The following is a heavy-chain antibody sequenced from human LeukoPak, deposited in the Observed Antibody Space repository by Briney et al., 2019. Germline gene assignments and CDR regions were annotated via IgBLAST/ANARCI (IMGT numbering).Heavy chain of an antibody. CDR1: GYSFANYL. J-gene: IGHJ5*02. CDR2: IFPGDADT. CDR3: TRLLYSGSSWFDP. Sequence: GEPLNISCKRLGYSFANYLFGWVRRLPGKGLDWLGIIFPGDADTKYSQSFQGPVTTSADKSISTAYLQWSSLKASDTAMYYSTRLLYSGSSWFDPWGQGTLVTVYS. D-gene: IGHD1-26*01. V-gene: IGHV5-51*03.